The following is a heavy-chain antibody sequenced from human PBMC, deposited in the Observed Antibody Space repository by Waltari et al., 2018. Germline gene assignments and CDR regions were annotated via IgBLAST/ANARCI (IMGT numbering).Heavy chain of an antibody. J-gene: IGHJ3*02. D-gene: IGHD5-12*01. V-gene: IGHV4-34*01. Sequence: QVQLQQWGAGLLKPSETLSLTCAVYGGSFSGYYWSWIRQPPGKGLDWIGEINHSGSTNYNPSLKSRVTISVDTSKNQFSLKLSSVTAADTAVYYCAILVATNTIGHAFDIWGQGTMVTVSS. CDR3: AILVATNTIGHAFDI. CDR2: INHSGST. CDR1: GGSFSGYY.